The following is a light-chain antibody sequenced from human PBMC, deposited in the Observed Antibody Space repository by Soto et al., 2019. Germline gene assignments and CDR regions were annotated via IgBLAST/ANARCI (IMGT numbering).Light chain of an antibody. CDR1: QSVTYY. J-gene: IGKJ2*01. V-gene: IGKV3-11*01. Sequence: EIVLTQSTATLSLSPGDRATLSCRASQSVTYYLAWYQQKPGQAPRLLIYDASNRATGIPARFSGSGSGTDFTLTVSSLEPEDFAVYYCQQRSNWPYTFGQGTKLEIK. CDR2: DAS. CDR3: QQRSNWPYT.